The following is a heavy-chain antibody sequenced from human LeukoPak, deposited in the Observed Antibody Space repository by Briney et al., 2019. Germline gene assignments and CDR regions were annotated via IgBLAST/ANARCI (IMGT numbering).Heavy chain of an antibody. CDR2: ISGNGA. J-gene: IGHJ3*02. CDR3: AKDPNGDYIGTFDI. D-gene: IGHD4-17*01. V-gene: IGHV3-23*01. Sequence: GGSLRLSCATSQFNFNKFGMTWVRQAPGKGLEWVSSISGNGAQYADSVQGRFAISRDNSKNTLYLQMNSLRAEDTAVYFCAKDPNGDYIGTFDIWGQGTMVTVSS. CDR1: QFNFNKFG.